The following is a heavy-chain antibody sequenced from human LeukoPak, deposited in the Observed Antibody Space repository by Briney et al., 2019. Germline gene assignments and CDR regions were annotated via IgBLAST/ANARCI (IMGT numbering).Heavy chain of an antibody. J-gene: IGHJ4*02. V-gene: IGHV3-48*03. CDR1: GFTFSSYE. CDR2: ISSSGSTT. Sequence: PGGSLRLSCAASGFTFSSYEMNWVRQAPGKGLEWVSYISSSGSTTYYADSVKGRFTISRDNAKNSLYLQMNSLRAEDTAVYYCARDGKEDSSDYWGQGTLVTVSS. D-gene: IGHD3-22*01. CDR3: ARDGKEDSSDY.